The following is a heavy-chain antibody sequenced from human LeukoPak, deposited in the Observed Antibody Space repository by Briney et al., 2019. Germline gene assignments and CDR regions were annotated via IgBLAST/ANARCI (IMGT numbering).Heavy chain of an antibody. Sequence: ASVKVSCKASGYTFNSYGISWVRQAPGQGLEWMGWISAYNSNTNYAQKLQGRVTMTTDTSTSTAYMELRSLRSDDTAVYYCARVTRGDSSGYRDNYYYYYYMDVWGKGTTVTISS. CDR3: ARVTRGDSSGYRDNYYYYYYMDV. V-gene: IGHV1-18*01. D-gene: IGHD3-22*01. CDR1: GYTFNSYG. CDR2: ISAYNSNT. J-gene: IGHJ6*03.